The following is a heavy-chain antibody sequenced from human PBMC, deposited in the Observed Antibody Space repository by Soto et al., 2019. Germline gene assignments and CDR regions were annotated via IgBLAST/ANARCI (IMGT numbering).Heavy chain of an antibody. J-gene: IGHJ6*03. Sequence: SETLSLTCTVSGGSISSYYWSWIRQPPGKGLEWIGYIYYSGSTNYNPSLKSRVTISVDTSKNQFSLKLSSVTAADTAVYYCARDRWGYMDVWGKGTTVTVSS. CDR2: IYYSGST. CDR1: GGSISSYY. V-gene: IGHV4-59*01. CDR3: ARDRWGYMDV. D-gene: IGHD3-16*01.